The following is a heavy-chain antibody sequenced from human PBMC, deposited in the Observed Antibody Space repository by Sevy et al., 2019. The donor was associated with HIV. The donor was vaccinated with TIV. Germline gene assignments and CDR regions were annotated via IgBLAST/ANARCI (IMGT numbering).Heavy chain of an antibody. J-gene: IGHJ4*02. CDR1: GFTLSHRA. CDR3: ARDRGTPLTAILYDFDY. Sequence: GGSLRLSCVASGFTLSHRALHWLRQTPGKGLEWLASISYNGDEKRYADSVGGRFTVRRDNSENTLYLEMTSLKIEDTAVYYCARDRGTPLTAILYDFDYWGQGTLVTVSS. CDR2: ISYNGDEK. V-gene: IGHV3-30-3*01. D-gene: IGHD5-18*01.